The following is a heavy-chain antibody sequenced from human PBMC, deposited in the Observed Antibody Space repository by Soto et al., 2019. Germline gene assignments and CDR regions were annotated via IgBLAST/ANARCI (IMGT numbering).Heavy chain of an antibody. CDR3: ARDLRGYDYPDYYYYYMDV. D-gene: IGHD5-12*01. CDR2: IYYSGST. J-gene: IGHJ6*03. Sequence: QVQLQESGPGLVKPSESLSLTCTGSGGSISSYYWSWIRQPPGKGLEWIGYIYYSGSTNYNPSLKSRVTISIDTSKNQFSLKLSSVTAAATAVYYCARDLRGYDYPDYYYYYMDVWGKGTTVTVSS. CDR1: GGSISSYY. V-gene: IGHV4-59*01.